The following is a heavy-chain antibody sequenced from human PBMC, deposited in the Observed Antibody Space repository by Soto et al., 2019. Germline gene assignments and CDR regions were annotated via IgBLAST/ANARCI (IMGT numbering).Heavy chain of an antibody. Sequence: SETLSLTCTVSGGSISGHYWSWIRQPAGKGLEWIGRIYRSGSTNFNPSLKSRVTMSVDTSKNQFSLKLSSVTVADTAVYYCARDSQIWFDPWGQGTLVTVS. J-gene: IGHJ5*02. CDR2: IYRSGST. V-gene: IGHV4-4*07. CDR1: GGSISGHY. CDR3: ARDSQIWFDP.